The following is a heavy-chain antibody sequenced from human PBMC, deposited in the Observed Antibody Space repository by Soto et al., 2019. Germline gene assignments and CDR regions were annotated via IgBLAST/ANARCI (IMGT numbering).Heavy chain of an antibody. D-gene: IGHD2-21*02. CDR2: ICYSGRT. CDR3: ARDKGDCAFDL. J-gene: IGHJ2*01. CDR1: GDSISSYY. Sequence: QVQLQESGPGLVKPSETLSLTCTVSGDSISSYYWNWIRQPPGKGLEWIGYICYSGRTNYNHSLNSRVTIPVDTSKNQFSLKLSAVTAADTAVYYCARDKGDCAFDLWGRGTLVTVSS. V-gene: IGHV4-59*01.